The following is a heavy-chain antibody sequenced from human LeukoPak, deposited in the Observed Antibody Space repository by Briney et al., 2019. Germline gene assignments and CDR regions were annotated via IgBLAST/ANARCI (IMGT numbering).Heavy chain of an antibody. CDR3: ARENPVGWFDP. CDR1: GGSFSGYY. CDR2: INHSGNT. Sequence: PSETLSLTCAVYGGSFSGYYWSWIRQPPGKGLEWIGEINHSGNTNYNPSLKSRVTISVDTSKNQFSLKLSSVTAADTAVYYCARENPVGWFDPWGQGTLVTVSS. V-gene: IGHV4-34*01. D-gene: IGHD3-16*01. J-gene: IGHJ5*02.